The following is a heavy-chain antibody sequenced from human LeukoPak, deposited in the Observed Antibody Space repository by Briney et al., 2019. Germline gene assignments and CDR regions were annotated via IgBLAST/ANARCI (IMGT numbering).Heavy chain of an antibody. CDR3: ARVRGYSRGAFDI. CDR2: IYYSGST. Sequence: SETLSLTCTVSGGSISSSSYYWGWIRQPPGKGLEWIGSIYYSGSTNYNPSLKSRVTISVDTSKNQFSLKLSSVTAADTAVYYCARVRGYSRGAFDIWGQGTMVTVSS. CDR1: GGSISSSSYY. D-gene: IGHD3-22*01. J-gene: IGHJ3*02. V-gene: IGHV4-39*07.